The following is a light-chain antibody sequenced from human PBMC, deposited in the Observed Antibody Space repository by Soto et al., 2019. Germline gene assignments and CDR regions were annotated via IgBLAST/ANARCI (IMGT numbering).Light chain of an antibody. J-gene: IGLJ3*02. CDR3: QTWGTGSWV. Sequence: QPVLTQSPSASASLGASVKLTCTLSSGHSIYAIAWHQQQPEKGPRYLMKLNSDGSHSKGDGIPDRFSGSSSGAERYLTISSLQSEDEADYYCQTWGTGSWVFGGGTKLTVL. CDR2: LNSDGSH. CDR1: SGHSIYA. V-gene: IGLV4-69*01.